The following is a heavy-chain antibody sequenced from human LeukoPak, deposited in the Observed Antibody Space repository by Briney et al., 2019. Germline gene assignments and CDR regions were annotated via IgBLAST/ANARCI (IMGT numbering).Heavy chain of an antibody. CDR3: ARGLYDFWSGYPFDY. CDR1: GGSISSYY. CDR2: IYYSGST. D-gene: IGHD3-3*01. Sequence: RSETLSLTCTVSGGSISSYYWSWIRQPPGKGLEWIGYIYYSGSTNYNPSLKSRVTISVDTSKNQFSLKLSSVTAADTAVYYCARGLYDFWSGYPFDYWGQGTLVTVSS. V-gene: IGHV4-59*01. J-gene: IGHJ4*02.